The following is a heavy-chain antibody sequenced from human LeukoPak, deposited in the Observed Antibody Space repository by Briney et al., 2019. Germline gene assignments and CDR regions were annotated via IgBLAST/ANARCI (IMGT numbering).Heavy chain of an antibody. D-gene: IGHD5-12*01. CDR2: IYYGGST. CDR1: GGSISSYY. Sequence: PSETLSLTCTVSGGSISSYYWSWIRQPPGKGLEWIGYIYYGGSTNYNPSLKSRVTISVDTSKNQFSLKLSSVTAADTAVYYCARDLGGYDPFDYWGQGTLVTVSS. CDR3: ARDLGGYDPFDY. V-gene: IGHV4-59*01. J-gene: IGHJ4*02.